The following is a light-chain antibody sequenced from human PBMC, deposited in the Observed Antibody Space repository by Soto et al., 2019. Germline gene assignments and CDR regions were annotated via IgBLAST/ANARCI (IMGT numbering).Light chain of an antibody. J-gene: IGKJ1*01. V-gene: IGKV1-9*01. CDR1: QDISSY. CDR2: AAS. CDR3: HQLNSYPWT. Sequence: SQLTQSPSSLSASVGDRVTITCRASQDISSYLAWYQQKPGKAPKLLIYAASTLQSSVPSRFSGSGSGTHYTLTISSLQPEDVATYYCHQLNSYPWTFGQGTNVQIK.